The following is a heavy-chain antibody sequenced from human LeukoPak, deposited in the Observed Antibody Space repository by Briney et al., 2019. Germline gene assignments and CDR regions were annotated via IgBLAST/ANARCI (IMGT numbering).Heavy chain of an antibody. J-gene: IGHJ2*01. Sequence: GGSLRLSCAASGFTFDDYAMHWVRQAPGKGLEWVSGISWNSGSIGYADSVKGRFTISRDNAKNSLYLQMNSLRAEDTALYYCAKDRTRGHSERYFDLWGRGTLVTVSS. V-gene: IGHV3-9*01. CDR1: GFTFDDYA. CDR2: ISWNSGSI. D-gene: IGHD2-15*01. CDR3: AKDRTRGHSERYFDL.